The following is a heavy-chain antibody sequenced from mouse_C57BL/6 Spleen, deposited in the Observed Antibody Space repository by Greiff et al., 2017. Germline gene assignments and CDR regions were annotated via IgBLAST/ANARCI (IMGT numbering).Heavy chain of an antibody. J-gene: IGHJ2*01. Sequence: QVQLQQPGAELVRPGSSVKLSCKASGNTFTSYWMDWVKQRPGQGLEWIGNIYPSDSETHYNQKFKDKATLTVDKSSSTAYMQLSSLTSEDSAVYYCARGLYGSGDYWGQGTTLTVSS. CDR2: IYPSDSET. D-gene: IGHD1-1*01. CDR1: GNTFTSYW. CDR3: ARGLYGSGDY. V-gene: IGHV1-61*01.